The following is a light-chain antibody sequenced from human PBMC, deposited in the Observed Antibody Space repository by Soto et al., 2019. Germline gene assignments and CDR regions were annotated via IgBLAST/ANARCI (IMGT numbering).Light chain of an antibody. V-gene: IGLV1-44*01. CDR1: GSSIGSNT. Sequence: QSVLVQPPSASGTPGQTVTISCSGTGSSIGSNTVNWYQQLPGMAPTLLIYSNEQRPSGVSDRFSGSKSGTSASLAISGLQSEDEADYYCASWDDNLSEGIFGGGTQLTVL. CDR2: SNE. J-gene: IGLJ2*01. CDR3: ASWDDNLSEGI.